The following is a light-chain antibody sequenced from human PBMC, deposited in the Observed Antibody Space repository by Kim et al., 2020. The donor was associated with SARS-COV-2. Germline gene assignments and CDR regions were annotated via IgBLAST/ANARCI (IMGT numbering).Light chain of an antibody. CDR3: QAWDSSTVWV. V-gene: IGLV3-1*01. J-gene: IGLJ3*02. CDR2: QDS. Sequence: SYELTQPPSVSVSPGQTASITCSGDKLGDKYACWYQQKPGQSPVLVIYQDSKRPSGIPERFYGSNSGNTATLTISGTQAMDEADYYCQAWDSSTVWVFGGGTQLTVL. CDR1: KLGDKY.